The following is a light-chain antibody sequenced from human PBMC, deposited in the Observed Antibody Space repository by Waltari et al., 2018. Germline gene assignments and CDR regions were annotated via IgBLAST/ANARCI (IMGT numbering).Light chain of an antibody. J-gene: IGLJ3*02. CDR1: SFNIGNNY. V-gene: IGLV1-47*01. CDR2: GNN. CDR3: AAWDDSLSGWL. Sequence: GSSFNIGNNYVYWYQQFPGTAPKLLIYGNNQRPSGVPDRFSDSKSGTSASLAISGLRSDDEADYFCAAWDDSLSGWLFGGGTKLTVL.